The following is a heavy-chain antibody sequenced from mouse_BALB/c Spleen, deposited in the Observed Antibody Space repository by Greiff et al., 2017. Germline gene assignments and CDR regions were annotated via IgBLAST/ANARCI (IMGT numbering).Heavy chain of an antibody. Sequence: VKLVESGPGLVQPSQSLSITCTVSGFSLTSYGVHWVRQSPGKGLEWLGVIWSGGSTDYNAAFISRLSISKDNSKSQVFFKMNSLQANDTAIYYCARDYGSREIFDYWGQGTTLTVSS. J-gene: IGHJ2*01. D-gene: IGHD1-1*01. CDR1: GFSLTSYG. V-gene: IGHV2-2*02. CDR3: ARDYGSREIFDY. CDR2: IWSGGST.